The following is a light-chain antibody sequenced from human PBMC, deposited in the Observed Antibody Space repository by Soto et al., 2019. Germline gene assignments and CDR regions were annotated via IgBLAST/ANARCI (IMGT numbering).Light chain of an antibody. Sequence: ERVMTQTPATLSVSPGERATLSCRASQSVSSDLAWYQQKPGQVPRLLIYGAFNRATGVPARFSGSWSGTEFTLTISSLQSEDFAVYYCQQYNNWPLTFGGGTKVEI. V-gene: IGKV3-15*01. J-gene: IGKJ4*01. CDR1: QSVSSD. CDR3: QQYNNWPLT. CDR2: GAF.